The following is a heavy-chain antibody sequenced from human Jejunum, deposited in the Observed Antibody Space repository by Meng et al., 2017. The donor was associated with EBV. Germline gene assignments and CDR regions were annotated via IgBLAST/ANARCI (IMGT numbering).Heavy chain of an antibody. CDR2: INWDGRRT. V-gene: IGHV3-20*01. D-gene: IGHD2-2*03. CDR1: GFTLEDYG. J-gene: IGHJ4*02. Sequence: EVQLAGSGGGVVRPGGSLRLSCVASGFTLEDYGMNWVRQVPGKGLEWVATINWDGRRTGYADSVKGRFTISRDNAKNSLYLQMNSLRAEDTALYHCARDKRGAGYCHDYWGQGTLVTVPS. CDR3: ARDKRGAGYCHDY.